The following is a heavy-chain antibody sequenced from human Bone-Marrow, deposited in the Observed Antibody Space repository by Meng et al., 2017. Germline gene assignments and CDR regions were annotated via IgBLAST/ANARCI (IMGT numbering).Heavy chain of an antibody. CDR3: ARGGTLIAAAGPTWYFDL. D-gene: IGHD6-13*01. CDR2: TENKPNSYTT. J-gene: IGHJ2*01. CDR1: GFTFSDHY. V-gene: IGHV3-72*01. Sequence: GGSLRLSCAASGFTFSDHYMDWVRQAPGEGLEWVGRTENKPNSYTTQDAASVKGRLTISRDASKHSLFLQTNSLRAEDTAVYYCARGGTLIAAAGPTWYFDLWGRGTLVTVSS.